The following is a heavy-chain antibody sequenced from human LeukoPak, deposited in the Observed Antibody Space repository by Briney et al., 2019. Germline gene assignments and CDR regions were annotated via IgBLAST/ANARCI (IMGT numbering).Heavy chain of an antibody. V-gene: IGHV4-59*12. J-gene: IGHJ5*02. CDR3: ARVAYSSSWPNWFDP. D-gene: IGHD6-13*01. CDR2: IYYSGST. CDR1: GGSISSYH. Sequence: SETLSLTCTVSGGSISSYHWSWIRQPPGKGLECIGYIYYSGSTHYNPSLKSRVTMSVDTSKNQFSLKLSSVTAADTAVYYCARVAYSSSWPNWFDPWGQGILVSVSS.